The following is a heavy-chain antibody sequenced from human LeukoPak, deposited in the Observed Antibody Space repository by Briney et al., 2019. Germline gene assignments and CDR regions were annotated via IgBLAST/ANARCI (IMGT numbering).Heavy chain of an antibody. J-gene: IGHJ4*02. CDR3: ARGGSGWYFDY. V-gene: IGHV5-51*01. D-gene: IGHD6-19*01. CDR1: GFSFTSYW. Sequence: GESLKISCQGSGFSFTSYWIGWFRQIPEKGLECMGFIYTVDSDTKYNPAFQRQITISVDKSINTAYLQWSSLKASDAAIYYCARGGSGWYFDYWGQGSLVNVSS. CDR2: IYTVDSDT.